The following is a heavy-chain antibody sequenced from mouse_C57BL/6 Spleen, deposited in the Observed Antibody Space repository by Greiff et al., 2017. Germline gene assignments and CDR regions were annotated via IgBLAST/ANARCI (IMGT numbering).Heavy chain of an antibody. CDR1: GSTFTDYN. CDR2: INPNNGGT. CDR3: ARSLYDGYYVLYAMDY. V-gene: IGHV1-22*01. D-gene: IGHD2-3*01. J-gene: IGHJ4*01. Sequence: EVQLQQSGPELVKPGASVKMSCKASGSTFTDYNMHWVKQSHGKSLEWIGYINPNNGGTSYNQKFKGKATLTVNKSSSTAYMALRSLTSEDAAVYYCARSLYDGYYVLYAMDYWGQGTSVTVAS.